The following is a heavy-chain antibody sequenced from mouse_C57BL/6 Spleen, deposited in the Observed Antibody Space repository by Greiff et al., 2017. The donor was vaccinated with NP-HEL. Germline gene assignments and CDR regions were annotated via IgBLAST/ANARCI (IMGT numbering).Heavy chain of an antibody. V-gene: IGHV5-4*03. CDR1: GFTFSSYA. D-gene: IGHD4-1*01. CDR3: ARAELGGGYFDV. CDR2: ISDGGSYT. Sequence: EVKLVESGGGLVKPGGSLKLSCAASGFTFSSYAMSWVRQTPEKRLEWVATISDGGSYTYYPDNVKGRFTISRDNAKNNLYLQMSHLKSEETAMYYCARAELGGGYFDVWGTGTTVTVSS. J-gene: IGHJ1*03.